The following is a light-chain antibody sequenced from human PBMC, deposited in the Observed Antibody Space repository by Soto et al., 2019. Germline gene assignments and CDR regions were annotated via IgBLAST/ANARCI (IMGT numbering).Light chain of an antibody. CDR1: PTISSNY. V-gene: IGKV3-20*01. CDR2: YAA. J-gene: IGKJ1*01. CDR3: QKYVSWT. Sequence: SVLMKTQGTLSVSPWERATLSCTASPTISSNYFAWYQQKHGQAPSLLLYYAASRATGIPDRFSGSGSGADFTLTIRRLEPEASAIYYCQKYVSWTFGQGTKVEIK.